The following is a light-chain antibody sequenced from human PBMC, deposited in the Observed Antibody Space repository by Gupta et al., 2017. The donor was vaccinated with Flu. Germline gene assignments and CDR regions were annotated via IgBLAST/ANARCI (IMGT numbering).Light chain of an antibody. CDR3: AAWDDSLNGWV. Sequence: QSVLTRPPSASGTPGQRVTISCSGSSSNIGDNTVNWYQQLPGTAPKLLIYSNNHRPSGVPDRFSGSKSGTSASLAISGLQSEDEADYYCAAWDDSLNGWVFGGGTKLTVL. CDR2: SNN. CDR1: SSNIGDNT. J-gene: IGLJ3*02. V-gene: IGLV1-44*01.